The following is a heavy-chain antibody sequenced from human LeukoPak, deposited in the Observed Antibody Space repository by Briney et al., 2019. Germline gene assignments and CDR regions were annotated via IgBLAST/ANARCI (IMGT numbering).Heavy chain of an antibody. CDR2: INKDATIT. CDR3: ARSGIGRGFDI. Sequence: GGSLRLSCAASGFNFDEYAMHWVRLIPGKGLEWVSRINKDATITTYADSVKGRFTVSRDNVKNMVYLDMNGLRGDDTAVYYCARSGIGRGFDIWGRGATVTVSS. J-gene: IGHJ3*02. V-gene: IGHV3-74*01. CDR1: GFNFDEYA. D-gene: IGHD2/OR15-2a*01.